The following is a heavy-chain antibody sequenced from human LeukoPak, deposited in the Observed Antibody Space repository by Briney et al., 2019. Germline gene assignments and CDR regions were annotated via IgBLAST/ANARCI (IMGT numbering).Heavy chain of an antibody. CDR2: ITASGTAM. CDR1: GFTFSSYS. Sequence: PGGSLRLSCAASGFTFSSYSMNWVRQAPGKGLEWVSHITASGTAMFYADSVKGRFTISRDNAKNSLYLQMNSLRAEDTAVYYCARGEQEMAKMSIDYWGQGTLVTVSS. V-gene: IGHV3-48*01. D-gene: IGHD5-24*01. CDR3: ARGEQEMAKMSIDY. J-gene: IGHJ4*01.